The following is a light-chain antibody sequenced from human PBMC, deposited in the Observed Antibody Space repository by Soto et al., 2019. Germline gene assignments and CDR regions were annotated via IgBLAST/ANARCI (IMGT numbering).Light chain of an antibody. J-gene: IGKJ4*01. Sequence: EVVFTQSPATLSFSPGERATLSCRASQSIRNYLAWYQQKPGQAPRLLIYDASNRATGIPARFSGSGSGTDFILTISSLEPEDSGVYYCQQRNDWVTFGGGTRWISN. CDR3: QQRNDWVT. CDR1: QSIRNY. V-gene: IGKV3-11*01. CDR2: DAS.